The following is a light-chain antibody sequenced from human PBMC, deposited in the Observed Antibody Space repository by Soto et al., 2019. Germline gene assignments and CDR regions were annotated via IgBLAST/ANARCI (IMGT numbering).Light chain of an antibody. CDR1: QGIRDD. CDR2: SAS. Sequence: AIQMTQSPSSLSASVGDRVTITCRASQGIRDDLAWYQQKPGKAPKLLIYSASSLPSGVPSRFSGSGSGTDVNLNNSSLQPEDLATYLCIHDYGFPFTFGLGTRVDIK. V-gene: IGKV1-6*01. J-gene: IGKJ3*01. CDR3: IHDYGFPFT.